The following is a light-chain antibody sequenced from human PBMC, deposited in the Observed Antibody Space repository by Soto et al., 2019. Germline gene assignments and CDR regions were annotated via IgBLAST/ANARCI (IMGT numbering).Light chain of an antibody. CDR3: SSYTSSSTLL. Sequence: QSALTQPASVSESPGQSITISCTGTSSDVGGYNYVSWYQQHPGKAPKLMIYEVSNRPSGVSNRFSGSKSGNTASLTISGLQAEDEADYYCSSYTSSSTLLFGGGTQLTVL. CDR2: EVS. V-gene: IGLV2-14*01. J-gene: IGLJ2*01. CDR1: SSDVGGYNY.